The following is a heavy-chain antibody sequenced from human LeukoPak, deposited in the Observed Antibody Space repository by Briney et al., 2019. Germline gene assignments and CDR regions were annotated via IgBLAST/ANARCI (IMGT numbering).Heavy chain of an antibody. Sequence: SETLSLTCAVYGGSFSGYYWSWIRQPPGKGLEWIGEINHSGSTNYNPSLKSRVTISVDTSKNQFSLKLSSVTAADTAVYYCARSKYYYDRSGYDYWGQGTLVTVSS. CDR3: ARSKYYYDRSGYDY. J-gene: IGHJ4*02. D-gene: IGHD3-22*01. V-gene: IGHV4-34*01. CDR2: INHSGST. CDR1: GGSFSGYY.